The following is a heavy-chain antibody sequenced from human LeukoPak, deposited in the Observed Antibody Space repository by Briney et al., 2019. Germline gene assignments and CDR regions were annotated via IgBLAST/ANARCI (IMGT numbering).Heavy chain of an antibody. Sequence: GASVKVSCKASGYTFTGYYMHWVRQAPGQGLEWMGWINPNSGGTNYAQKFQGRVTMTRDTSISTAYMELSRLRSDDTAVYHCARDLQGTTVVYYWGQGTLVTVSS. D-gene: IGHD4-23*01. J-gene: IGHJ4*02. CDR3: ARDLQGTTVVYY. V-gene: IGHV1-2*02. CDR2: INPNSGGT. CDR1: GYTFTGYY.